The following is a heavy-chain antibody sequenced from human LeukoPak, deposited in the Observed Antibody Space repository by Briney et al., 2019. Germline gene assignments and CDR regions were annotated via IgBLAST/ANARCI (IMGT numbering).Heavy chain of an antibody. V-gene: IGHV4-34*01. CDR3: ARRPPEREGYFDY. D-gene: IGHD1-26*01. CDR1: GGSFSGHS. J-gene: IGHJ4*02. Sequence: SETLSLTCAVYGGSFSGHSWSWIRQPPGKGLEWIGEINHSGSTNYNPSLKSRVTISVDTSKNQFSLKLSSVTAADTAVYYCARRPPEREGYFDYWGQGTLVTVSS. CDR2: INHSGST.